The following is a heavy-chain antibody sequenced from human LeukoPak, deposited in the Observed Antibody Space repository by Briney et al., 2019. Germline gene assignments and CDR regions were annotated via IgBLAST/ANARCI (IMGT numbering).Heavy chain of an antibody. J-gene: IGHJ4*02. D-gene: IGHD4-17*01. CDR2: TKNKANSYTT. CDR3: VRETYGSFDS. Sequence: SGGSLRLSCAPSGFTLSNHYMDWVRQAPGKGLEWVDRTKNKANSYTTEYAGSVKGRFTISRDDSRNSLHLLMNSLSTEDTAVYSCVRETYGSFDSWGQGTLVTVSS. V-gene: IGHV3-72*01. CDR1: GFTLSNHY.